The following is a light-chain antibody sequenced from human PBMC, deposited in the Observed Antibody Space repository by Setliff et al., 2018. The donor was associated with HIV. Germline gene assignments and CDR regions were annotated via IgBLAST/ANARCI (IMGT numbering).Light chain of an antibody. J-gene: IGLJ3*02. CDR2: DVI. V-gene: IGLV2-14*03. Sequence: QSALAQPASASGSPGQSITISCTGSSSDVGSYDYVSWYQRFPGKAPKLIIYDVISRPSGISSRFSGSKSGNTASLTISGLQAEDEGYYFCASYTGISAPVLFGGGTKVTVL. CDR3: ASYTGISAPVL. CDR1: SSDVGSYDY.